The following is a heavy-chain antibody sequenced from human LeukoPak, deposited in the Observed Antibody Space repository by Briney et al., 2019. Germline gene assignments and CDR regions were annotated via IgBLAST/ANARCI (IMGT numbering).Heavy chain of an antibody. D-gene: IGHD3-16*01. CDR3: AREISFVYYFDY. CDR1: GFTFSSYA. V-gene: IGHV3-23*01. Sequence: RGSLRLSCAASGFTFSSYAMSWVRQAPGKGLEWVSAISGSGGSTYYADSVKGRFTISRDNSKNTLYLQMNSLRAEDTAVYYCAREISFVYYFDYWGQGTLVTVSS. J-gene: IGHJ4*02. CDR2: ISGSGGST.